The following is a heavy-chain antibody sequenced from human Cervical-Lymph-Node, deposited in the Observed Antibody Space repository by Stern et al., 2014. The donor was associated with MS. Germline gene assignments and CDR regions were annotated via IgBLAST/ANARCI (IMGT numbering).Heavy chain of an antibody. D-gene: IGHD3-10*01. CDR2: IYYSGST. CDR3: ARLNYYGSGSYRFDY. Sequence: DQLVESGPGLVKPSQTLSLTCTVSGGSISSGGYYWSWIRQHPGKGLEWIGYIYYSGSTYYNPSLKSRITISVDTSKNQFSLKLSSVTAADTAVYYCARLNYYGSGSYRFDYWGQGTLVTVSS. J-gene: IGHJ4*02. V-gene: IGHV4-31*03. CDR1: GGSISSGGYY.